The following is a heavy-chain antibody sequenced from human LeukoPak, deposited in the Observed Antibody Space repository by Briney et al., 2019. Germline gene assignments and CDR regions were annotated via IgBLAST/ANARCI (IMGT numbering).Heavy chain of an antibody. CDR2: ISASGGST. V-gene: IGHV3-23*01. D-gene: IGHD6-6*01. Sequence: GGSLRLSCAASGFTFSNYAMTWVRQAPGKGLERVSTISASGGSTYYADSVKGRFTISRDNSKNTLYLQMNSLRAEDTAVYYCAKGESIAIDAFDIWGQGTMVTVSS. J-gene: IGHJ3*02. CDR1: GFTFSNYA. CDR3: AKGESIAIDAFDI.